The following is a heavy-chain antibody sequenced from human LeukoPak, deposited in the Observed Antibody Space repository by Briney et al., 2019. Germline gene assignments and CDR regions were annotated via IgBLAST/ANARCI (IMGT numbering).Heavy chain of an antibody. CDR3: ARGKAARRLNWFDP. J-gene: IGHJ5*02. V-gene: IGHV1-8*01. Sequence: ASVKVSCKASGYTFTSYDINWVRQATGQGLEWMGWMNPNSGNTGYAQKFQGRVTMTRNTSISTAYMELSSLRSEDTDVYYCARGKAARRLNWFDPWGQGTLVTVSS. D-gene: IGHD6-13*01. CDR2: MNPNSGNT. CDR1: GYTFTSYD.